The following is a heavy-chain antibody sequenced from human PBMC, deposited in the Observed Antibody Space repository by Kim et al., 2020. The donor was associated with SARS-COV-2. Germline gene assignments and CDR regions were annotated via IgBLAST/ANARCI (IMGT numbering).Heavy chain of an antibody. V-gene: IGHV3-7*01. D-gene: IGHD6-19*01. J-gene: IGHJ3*02. CDR2: IKQDGNQK. Sequence: GGSLRLSCAASGFTFSSYWMTWVRQAPGKGLEWVANIKQDGNQKYYVDSVKGRFTISRDNAKNSLYLQMNSLRAEDTAVYYCARDGDLYSSGKEAFDIWGQRTMVTVSS. CDR3: ARDGDLYSSGKEAFDI. CDR1: GFTFSSYW.